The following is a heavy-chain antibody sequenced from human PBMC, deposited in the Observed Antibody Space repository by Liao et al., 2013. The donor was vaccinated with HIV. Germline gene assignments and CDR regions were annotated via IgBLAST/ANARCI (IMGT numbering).Heavy chain of an antibody. CDR3: ARGTPEGYYFDY. Sequence: QVLLQESGPGLVRPSETLSLTCTVSGDSTNHYNFMSEYYWSWIRQTADRGLEWLGRVHITGSANYNPSLKSRVTMSVHSSMKQFSLELTSVTAADTAVYYCARGTPEGYYFDYWGPREPSVTRLL. J-gene: IGHJ4*02. V-gene: IGHV4-61*02. D-gene: IGHD2-15*01. CDR2: VHITGSA. CDR1: GDSTNHYNFMSEYY.